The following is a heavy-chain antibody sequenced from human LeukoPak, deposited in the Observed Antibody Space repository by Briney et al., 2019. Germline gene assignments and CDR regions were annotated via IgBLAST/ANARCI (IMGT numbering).Heavy chain of an antibody. J-gene: IGHJ4*02. D-gene: IGHD2-2*01. CDR1: GFTFNNYG. Sequence: GGSLRLSCAASGFTFNNYGMHWVRQAPGKGLEWVAVISYDGRNKHYPDSVKGRFTISRDISTDTLWLQMDSLRTEDTAVYYCAKGPLRGTAAAIDYWGQGTLVTVSS. V-gene: IGHV3-30*18. CDR3: AKGPLRGTAAAIDY. CDR2: ISYDGRNK.